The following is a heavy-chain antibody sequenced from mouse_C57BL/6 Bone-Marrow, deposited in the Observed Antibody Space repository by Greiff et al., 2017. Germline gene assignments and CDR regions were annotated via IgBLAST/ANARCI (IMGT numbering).Heavy chain of an antibody. CDR2: ISNLAYSI. J-gene: IGHJ1*03. Sequence: EVMLVESGGGLVQPGGSLKLSCAASGFTFSDYGMAWVRQAPRKGPEWVAFISNLAYSIYYADTVTGRFTISRENAKNTLYLEMSSLRSEDTAMYYCARIGYYYGSSYWYFDVWGTGTTVTVSS. CDR3: ARIGYYYGSSYWYFDV. V-gene: IGHV5-15*04. CDR1: GFTFSDYG. D-gene: IGHD1-1*01.